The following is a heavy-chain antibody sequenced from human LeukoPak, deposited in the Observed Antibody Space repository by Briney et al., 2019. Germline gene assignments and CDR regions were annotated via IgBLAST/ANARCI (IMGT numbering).Heavy chain of an antibody. D-gene: IGHD6-19*01. CDR3: AVLANSSGWYYFDY. J-gene: IGHJ4*02. Sequence: SVKVSCKASGGTFSSYAISWVRQAPGQGLEWMGGIIPIFGTANYAQKFQGRVTMTRDTSISTAYMELSRLRSDDTAVYYCAVLANSSGWYYFDYWGQGTLVTVSS. V-gene: IGHV1-69*05. CDR1: GGTFSSYA. CDR2: IIPIFGTA.